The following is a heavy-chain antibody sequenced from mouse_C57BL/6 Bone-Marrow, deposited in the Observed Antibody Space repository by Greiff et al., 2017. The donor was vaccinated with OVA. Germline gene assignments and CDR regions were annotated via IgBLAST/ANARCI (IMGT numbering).Heavy chain of an antibody. CDR3: AREAPY. CDR1: GYAFSSSW. V-gene: IGHV1-82*01. CDR2: IYPGDGDT. Sequence: QVQLKESGPELVKPGASVKISCKASGYAFSSSWMNWVKQRPGQGLEWIGRIYPGDGDTNYNGKFKGKATLTADKSSSTAYMQLSSLTSEDSAVYFCAREAPYWGQGTLVTVSA. J-gene: IGHJ3*01.